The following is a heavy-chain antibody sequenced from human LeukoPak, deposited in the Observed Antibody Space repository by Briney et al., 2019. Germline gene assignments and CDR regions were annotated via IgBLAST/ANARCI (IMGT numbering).Heavy chain of an antibody. J-gene: IGHJ4*02. V-gene: IGHV1-2*02. Sequence: SSVKVSCKRCGYTFTGYYMHLVRQAPAPGLEGMGWINPNSCCTNHVQKFQGRVTMTSNTSISTAYMELSRLRSDDTAVYYCASVRYYYDSSGHDYWGQGTLVTVSS. D-gene: IGHD3-22*01. CDR1: GYTFTGYY. CDR2: INPNSCCT. CDR3: ASVRYYYDSSGHDY.